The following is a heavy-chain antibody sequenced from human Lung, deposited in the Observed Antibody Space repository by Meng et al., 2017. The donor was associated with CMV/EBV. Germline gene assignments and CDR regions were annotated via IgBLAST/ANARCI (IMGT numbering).Heavy chain of an antibody. CDR2: INWNGGST. J-gene: IGHJ4*02. Sequence: GESXKISCAASGFTFGDYGMSWVRQAPGKGLEWVSGINWNGGSTGYADSVKGRFTISRDNAKNSLYLQMNSLSAEDTALYYCARGRGAARPGYFDYWGQGXLVTVSS. D-gene: IGHD6-6*01. V-gene: IGHV3-20*04. CDR3: ARGRGAARPGYFDY. CDR1: GFTFGDYG.